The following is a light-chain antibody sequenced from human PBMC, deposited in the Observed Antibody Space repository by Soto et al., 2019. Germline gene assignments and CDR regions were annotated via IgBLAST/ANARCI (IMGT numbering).Light chain of an antibody. CDR3: QQRSDWPWT. CDR1: ESVTDY. V-gene: IGKV3-11*01. Sequence: EIRLTQSPATLSLSTGERGTLSCRASESVTDYLAWYQQKPGQAPRLLVYDVSNRAAGIPTRFSGGGSGTDFTLTISNVEPEDFAVYYCQQRSDWPWTFGQGSNVAI. CDR2: DVS. J-gene: IGKJ1*01.